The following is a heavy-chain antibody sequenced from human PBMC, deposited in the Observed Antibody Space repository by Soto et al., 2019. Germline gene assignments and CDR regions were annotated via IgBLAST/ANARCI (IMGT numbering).Heavy chain of an antibody. V-gene: IGHV4-59*01. Sequence: SETLSLTCSVSNASITSSYWNWIRQPPGKGLEWIGFVYYTGTTKYNPSLKSRVTISVDMSKNQFSLKLTSVTTADTAFYFCARDFAGRGPFDPWGQGTLVTVSS. CDR2: VYYTGTT. CDR1: NASITSSY. J-gene: IGHJ5*01. D-gene: IGHD3-10*01. CDR3: ARDFAGRGPFDP.